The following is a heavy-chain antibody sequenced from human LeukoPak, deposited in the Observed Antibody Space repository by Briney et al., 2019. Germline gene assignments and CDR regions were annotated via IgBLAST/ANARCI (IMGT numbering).Heavy chain of an antibody. Sequence: ASVKVSCKASGYTFTGYYVHWVRQAPGQGLEWMGWINPNSGGTNYAQKFQGRVTMTRDTSISTAYMELSRLRSDDTAVYYCARDLVYSGYDRDYWGQGTLVTVSS. CDR2: INPNSGGT. D-gene: IGHD5-12*01. CDR1: GYTFTGYY. V-gene: IGHV1-2*02. CDR3: ARDLVYSGYDRDY. J-gene: IGHJ4*02.